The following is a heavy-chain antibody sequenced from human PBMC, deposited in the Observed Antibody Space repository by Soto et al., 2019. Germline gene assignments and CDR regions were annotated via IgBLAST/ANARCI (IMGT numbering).Heavy chain of an antibody. CDR2: MNPNSGNT. CDR3: ASRYYDFWSGYSTPWAFDI. D-gene: IGHD3-3*01. V-gene: IGHV1-8*01. Sequence: GASVKVSCKASGYTFTSYDINWVRQATGQGLEWMGWMNPNSGNTGYAQKFQGRVTMTRNTSISTAYMELSSLRSEDTAVYYCASRYYDFWSGYSTPWAFDIWGQGTMVTVSS. J-gene: IGHJ3*02. CDR1: GYTFTSYD.